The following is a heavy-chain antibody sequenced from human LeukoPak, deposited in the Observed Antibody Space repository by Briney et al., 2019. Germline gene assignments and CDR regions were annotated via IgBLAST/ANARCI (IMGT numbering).Heavy chain of an antibody. D-gene: IGHD5-12*01. V-gene: IGHV3-7*01. Sequence: GGSLRLSCAASGFTCSSYWMSWVRQAPGKGLEGVANIKQDGSEKYYVDSVKGRFTISRDNAKNSLYLQMNSLRAEDTAVYYCARVYSGYVTVDYWGQGTLVTVSS. CDR2: IKQDGSEK. CDR1: GFTCSSYW. CDR3: ARVYSGYVTVDY. J-gene: IGHJ4*02.